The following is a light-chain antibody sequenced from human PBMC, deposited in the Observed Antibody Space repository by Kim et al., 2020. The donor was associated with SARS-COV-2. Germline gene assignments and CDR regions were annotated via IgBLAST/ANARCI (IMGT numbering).Light chain of an antibody. CDR1: SSDVGGYNY. V-gene: IGLV2-14*01. CDR2: DVS. J-gene: IGLJ3*02. Sequence: QSALTQPASVSGSPGQSITISCTGTSSDVGGYNYVSWYQQHPGKAPKLMIHDVSKRPSGVSNRFSGSKSGNTASLTISGLQAEDEADYYCSSYTSSSRVFGGGTQLTVL. CDR3: SSYTSSSRV.